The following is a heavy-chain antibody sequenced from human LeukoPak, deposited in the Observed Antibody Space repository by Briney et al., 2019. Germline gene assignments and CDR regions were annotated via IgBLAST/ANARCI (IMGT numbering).Heavy chain of an antibody. Sequence: GGSLRLSCAASGFTFRSYSMNWVRQAPGKGLEWVSSISSSSSYIYYADSVKGRFTISRDNAKNSLYLQMNSLRAEDTAVYYCARSRIVATIPSVSGPWGQGTLVTVSS. D-gene: IGHD5-12*01. V-gene: IGHV3-21*01. J-gene: IGHJ5*02. CDR1: GFTFRSYS. CDR2: ISSSSSYI. CDR3: ARSRIVATIPSVSGP.